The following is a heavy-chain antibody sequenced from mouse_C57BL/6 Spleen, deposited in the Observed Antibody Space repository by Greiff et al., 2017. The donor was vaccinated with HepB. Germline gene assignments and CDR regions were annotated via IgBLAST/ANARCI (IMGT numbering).Heavy chain of an antibody. J-gene: IGHJ2*01. CDR2: ISSGGDYI. D-gene: IGHD4-1*01. Sequence: EVKVVESGEGLVKPGGSLKLSCAASGFTFSSYAMSWVRQTPEKRLEWVAYISSGGDYIYYADTVKGRFTISRDNARNTLYLQMSSLKSEDTAMYYCTRAPNWDFFDYWGQGTTLTVSS. CDR3: TRAPNWDFFDY. V-gene: IGHV5-9-1*02. CDR1: GFTFSSYA.